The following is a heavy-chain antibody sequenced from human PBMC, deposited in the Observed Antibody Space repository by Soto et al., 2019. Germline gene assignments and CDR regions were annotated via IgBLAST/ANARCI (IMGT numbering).Heavy chain of an antibody. D-gene: IGHD3-16*02. CDR2: INSNNGNT. V-gene: IGHV1-18*01. CDR3: ARRAVITFGGVIVFDY. CDR1: GYTFTSYG. J-gene: IGHJ4*02. Sequence: ASVKVSCKASGYTFTSYGISWVRQAPGQGLQWMGWINSNNGNTNYAQKFQGRVTMTTDTSTSTAYMELRSLRSDDTAVYYCARRAVITFGGVIVFDYWGQGALVTVSS.